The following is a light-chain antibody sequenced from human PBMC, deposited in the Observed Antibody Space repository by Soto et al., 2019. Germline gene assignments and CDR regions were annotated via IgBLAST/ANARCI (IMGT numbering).Light chain of an antibody. V-gene: IGKV1-5*03. CDR2: KAS. CDR1: QSIRTW. J-gene: IGKJ1*01. Sequence: DIQMTQSPSTLSASVGDRVTITCRASQSIRTWLAWYQQKPGKAPKLLSYKASSLESGFPSRFSGSGSGTEFTLTISSLQPDDFATYYCQQYNSYSWTFGQGTKVEIK. CDR3: QQYNSYSWT.